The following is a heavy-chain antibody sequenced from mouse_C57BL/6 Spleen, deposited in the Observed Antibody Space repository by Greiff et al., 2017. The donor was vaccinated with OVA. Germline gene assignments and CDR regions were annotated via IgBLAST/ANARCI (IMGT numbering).Heavy chain of an antibody. Sequence: EVQLVESGGDLVKPGGSLKLSCAASGFTFSSYGMSWVRQTPDKRLEWVATISSGGSYTYYPDSVKGRFTISRDNAKNTLYLQMSSLKSEDTAMYYCARLDGTTGFDYWGQGTTLTVSS. V-gene: IGHV5-6*01. D-gene: IGHD1-1*01. CDR1: GFTFSSYG. CDR2: ISSGGSYT. CDR3: ARLDGTTGFDY. J-gene: IGHJ2*01.